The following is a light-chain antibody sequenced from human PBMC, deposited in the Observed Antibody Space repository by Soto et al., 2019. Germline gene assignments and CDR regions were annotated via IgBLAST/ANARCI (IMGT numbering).Light chain of an antibody. CDR1: SSDVDGYNY. CDR3: SSYTSSSTLQTV. J-gene: IGLJ7*01. Sequence: QSVLTQPASVSRSPGQSITISCTGTSSDVDGYNYVSWYQQHPGKAPKLMIYDVSNRPSGVSNRFSGSKSGNTASLTISGLQAEDEADHYCSSYTSSSTLQTVFGGGTQLTVL. CDR2: DVS. V-gene: IGLV2-14*01.